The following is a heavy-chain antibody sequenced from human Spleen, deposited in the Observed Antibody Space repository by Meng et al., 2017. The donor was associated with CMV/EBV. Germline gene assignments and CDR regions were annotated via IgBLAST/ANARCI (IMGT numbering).Heavy chain of an antibody. Sequence: ASVKVSCKASGYTFTSYDINWVRQATGQGPEWMGWVNPNSGGTNYAQKFRGRVTMTRDTSITTVYMELSSLTSDDTAVYYCARTSADGARKLERGLDVWGQGTTVTVSS. CDR1: GYTFTSYD. J-gene: IGHJ6*02. CDR3: ARTSADGARKLERGLDV. V-gene: IGHV1-2*02. D-gene: IGHD3-3*01. CDR2: VNPNSGGT.